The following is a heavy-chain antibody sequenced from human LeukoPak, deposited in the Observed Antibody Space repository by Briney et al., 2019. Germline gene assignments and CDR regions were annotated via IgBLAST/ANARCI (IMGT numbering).Heavy chain of an antibody. CDR3: AKASYGGNSARNY. J-gene: IGHJ4*02. V-gene: IGHV3-23*01. Sequence: GGSPRLSCAASGFTFSSYAMSWVRQAPGKGLEWVSAISGSGGSTYYADSVKGRFTISRDNSKNTLYLQMNSLRAEDTAVYYCAKASYGGNSARNYWGQGTLVTVSS. CDR1: GFTFSSYA. D-gene: IGHD4-23*01. CDR2: ISGSGGST.